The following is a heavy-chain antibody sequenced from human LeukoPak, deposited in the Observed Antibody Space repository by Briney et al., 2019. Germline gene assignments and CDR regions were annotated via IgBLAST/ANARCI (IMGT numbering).Heavy chain of an antibody. CDR1: GGSISSYY. Sequence: PSETLSLTCSVSGGSISSYYWSWIRQPAGKGLEWIGRIYTSGSTNYNPSLKSRVTMSVDTSKNQFSLKLSSVTAADTAVYYCASYRYEGGDVDTAMVSDAFDIWGQGTMVTVSS. CDR3: ASYRYEGGDVDTAMVSDAFDI. D-gene: IGHD5-18*01. V-gene: IGHV4-4*07. CDR2: IYTSGST. J-gene: IGHJ3*02.